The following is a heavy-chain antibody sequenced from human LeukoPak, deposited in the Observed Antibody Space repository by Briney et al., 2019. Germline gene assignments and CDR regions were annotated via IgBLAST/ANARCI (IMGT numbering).Heavy chain of an antibody. CDR3: TTVGFWSGYLVT. D-gene: IGHD3-3*01. J-gene: IGHJ4*02. V-gene: IGHV3-23*01. CDR2: ISGSGGSA. CDR1: GFTFSSYA. Sequence: GGSLRLSCAASGFTFSSYAMSWVRQAPGKGLEWVSAISGSGGSAYYADSVKGRFTISRDNSKNTLYLQMNSLRAEDTAVYCCTTVGFWSGYLVTWGQGTLVTVSS.